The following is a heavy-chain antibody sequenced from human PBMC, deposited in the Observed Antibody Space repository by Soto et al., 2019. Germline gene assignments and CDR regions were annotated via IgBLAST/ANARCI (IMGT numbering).Heavy chain of an antibody. CDR3: ARGKLPGFYDYGDYSWEY. D-gene: IGHD4-17*01. CDR2: IYHSGST. J-gene: IGHJ4*02. Sequence: QLQLQESGSGLVKPSQTLSLTCAVSGGSISSGGYSWSWIRQPPGKGLEWIGYIYHSGSTYYNPSLKSRVTISVDRSKNQFSLKLSSGTAADTAVYYCARGKLPGFYDYGDYSWEYWGQGTLVTVSS. CDR1: GGSISSGGYS. V-gene: IGHV4-30-2*01.